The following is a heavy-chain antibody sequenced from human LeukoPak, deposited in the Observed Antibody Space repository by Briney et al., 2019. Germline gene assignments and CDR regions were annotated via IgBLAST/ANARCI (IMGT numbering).Heavy chain of an antibody. J-gene: IGHJ4*02. CDR1: GGSISDYY. CDR3: ARGQLDAWQQMVLAY. D-gene: IGHD6-13*01. CDR2: IYYSGRT. Sequence: SETLSLTCSVSGGSISDYYWSWIRQPPGKGLEWIGYIYYSGRTNYIPSLKSRVTISVDTSKNQFSLKLSSVTAADTAVYYCARGQLDAWQQMVLAYWGQGTLVTVSS. V-gene: IGHV4-59*08.